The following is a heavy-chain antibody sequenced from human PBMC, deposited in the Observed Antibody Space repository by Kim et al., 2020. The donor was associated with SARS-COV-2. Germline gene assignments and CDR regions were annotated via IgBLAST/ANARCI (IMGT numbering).Heavy chain of an antibody. CDR3: ARGGDSISWLDAFDI. V-gene: IGHV5-51*01. D-gene: IGHD6-13*01. Sequence: GESLKISCKGSGYSFTSYWIGWVRQMPGKGLEWMGIIYPGDSDTRYSPSFQGQVTFSVDKSISTAYLQWSSLKASDTAMYYCARGGDSISWLDAFDIWGQGTMVTVSS. CDR2: IYPGDSDT. J-gene: IGHJ3*02. CDR1: GYSFTSYW.